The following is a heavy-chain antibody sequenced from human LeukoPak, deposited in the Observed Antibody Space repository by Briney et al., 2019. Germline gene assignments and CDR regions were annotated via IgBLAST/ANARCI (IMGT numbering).Heavy chain of an antibody. CDR2: ISYGGST. D-gene: IGHD2-21*01. V-gene: IGHV4-39*01. J-gene: IGHJ4*02. Sequence: SETLSLTCAVYGGSFSGYYWAWIRQPPGRGLEWIGSISYGGSTYYSPSLESRVTISVDTSKNQFSLRLSSVTAADTAVYYCARQALWFFDHWGQGTLVTVSS. CDR1: GGSFSGYY. CDR3: ARQALWFFDH.